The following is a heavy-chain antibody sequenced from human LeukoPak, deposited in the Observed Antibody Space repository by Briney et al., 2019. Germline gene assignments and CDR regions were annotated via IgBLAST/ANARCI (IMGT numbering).Heavy chain of an antibody. V-gene: IGHV3-53*01. CDR2: IYSVAST. J-gene: IGHJ1*01. Sequence: GGSLRLSCAASGFGVTNNYMSWVRQAPGKGLEFVSLIYSVASTYYADSVKSRFTISRDDSKNTVFLQMNSLGPEDTAIYFCTRPHSRGREILNWGQGALVTVSS. CDR1: GFGVTNNY. D-gene: IGHD3-10*01. CDR3: TRPHSRGREILN.